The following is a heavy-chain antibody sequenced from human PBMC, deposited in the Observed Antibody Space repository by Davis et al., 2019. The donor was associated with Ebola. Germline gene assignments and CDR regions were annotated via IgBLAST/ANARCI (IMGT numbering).Heavy chain of an antibody. CDR1: GVSVSSTTSF. V-gene: IGHV4-61*01. CDR3: ARSVFYDSTGYYVHWYYDL. J-gene: IGHJ2*01. Sequence: MPSETLSLTCNVSGVSVSSTTSFWTWVRQPPGKELEWIGYIYYGGRTDYNPSLKSRVTISTDTSENQFSLNLSSVTAADTAIYYCARSVFYDSTGYYVHWYYDLWGRGTLVTVSS. CDR2: IYYGGRT. D-gene: IGHD3-22*01.